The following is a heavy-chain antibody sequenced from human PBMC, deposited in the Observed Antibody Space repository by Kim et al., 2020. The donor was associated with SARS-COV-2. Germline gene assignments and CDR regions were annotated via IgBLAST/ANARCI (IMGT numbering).Heavy chain of an antibody. V-gene: IGHV1-46*03. Sequence: ASVKVSCKASGYTFTSYYIHWVRQAPGQGLEWMGIINPSGGGTSYAQKFQGRVTMTRDTSTSTVYMELSSLRSEDTAVYYCARSYSSSSYYYHGMDVWGQGTTVTVSS. CDR1: GYTFTSYY. CDR2: INPSGGGT. CDR3: ARSYSSSSYYYHGMDV. D-gene: IGHD6-6*01. J-gene: IGHJ6*02.